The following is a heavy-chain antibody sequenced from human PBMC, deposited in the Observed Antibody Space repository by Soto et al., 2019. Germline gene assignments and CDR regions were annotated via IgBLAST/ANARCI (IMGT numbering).Heavy chain of an antibody. CDR1: GGTFSSYA. J-gene: IGHJ4*02. CDR3: AREGSYYYDSSGYYLDY. D-gene: IGHD3-22*01. Sequence: VASVKVSCKASGGTFSSYAISWVRQAPGQGLEWMGGIIPIFGTANYAQKFQGRVTITADESTSTAYMELSSLRSEDTAVYYCAREGSYYYDSSGYYLDYWGQGTLVTVSS. CDR2: IIPIFGTA. V-gene: IGHV1-69*13.